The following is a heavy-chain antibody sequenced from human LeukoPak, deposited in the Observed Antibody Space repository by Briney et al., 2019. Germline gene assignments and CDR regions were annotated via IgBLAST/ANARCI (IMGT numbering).Heavy chain of an antibody. J-gene: IGHJ4*02. Sequence: ASVKLSCKASGYTFTGYYMHWVRQAPGQGLEWLGVVYPSAGTSDPAQRFRARITLSDDTSTSTAYMELRSLKSEDTAIYFCVREYHGGYFDFWGQGTLVTVSS. V-gene: IGHV1-46*03. D-gene: IGHD3-16*01. CDR3: VREYHGGYFDF. CDR2: VYPSAGTS. CDR1: GYTFTGYY.